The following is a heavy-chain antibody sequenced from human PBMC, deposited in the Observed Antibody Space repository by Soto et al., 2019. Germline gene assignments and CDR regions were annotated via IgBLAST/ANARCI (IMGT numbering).Heavy chain of an antibody. J-gene: IGHJ4*02. CDR2: ISGSGGST. V-gene: IGHV3-23*01. CDR1: GFIFSSYA. CDR3: AKCLRYYDFWSGSSPGQQLVPY. Sequence: EVQLLESGGGLVQPGGSLRLSCAASGFIFSSYAMTWVRQAPGKGLEWVSAISGSGGSTYYADSVKGRFTISRDNSKNTLYLQMNSLRAEDTAVYYCAKCLRYYDFWSGSSPGQQLVPYWGQGTLVTVSS. D-gene: IGHD3-3*01.